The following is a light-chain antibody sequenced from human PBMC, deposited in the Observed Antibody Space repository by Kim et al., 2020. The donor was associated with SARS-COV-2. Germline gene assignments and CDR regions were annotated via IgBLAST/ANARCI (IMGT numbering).Light chain of an antibody. V-gene: IGKV1-33*01. CDR3: QQYHNLPPGWVT. CDR2: DAS. Sequence: DIQMTQSPSSLSASVGDRVTITCQASQDISDFLNWYQQEPGKAPKLLIYDASHLRMGVPSRFSGSGSGTNFTLTITSLQPDDVATYYCQQYHNLPPGWVTFGPGTKVDIK. CDR1: QDISDF. J-gene: IGKJ3*01.